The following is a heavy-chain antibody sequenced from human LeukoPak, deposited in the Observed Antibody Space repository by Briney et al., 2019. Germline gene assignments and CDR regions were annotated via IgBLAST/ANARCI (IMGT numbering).Heavy chain of an antibody. CDR1: GYIFTNYG. D-gene: IGHD3-10*01. J-gene: IGHJ4*02. CDR2: ISAYNGNT. CDR3: ARFRAGVGEPYGDY. Sequence: ASVTVSFKASGYIFTNYGMSWVRQARGQGVEGMGWISAYNGNTNYVQKLQGRVTMTTDTSTSTAYMELRSLRSDDTAVYYCARFRAGVGEPYGDYWGQGTLVTVSS. V-gene: IGHV1-18*01.